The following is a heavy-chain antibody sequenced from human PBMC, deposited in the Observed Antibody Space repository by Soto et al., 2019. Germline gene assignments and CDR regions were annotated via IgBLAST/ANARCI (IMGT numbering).Heavy chain of an antibody. Sequence: PGGSLRLSCTDSGFTFSNYWMNWVRQAAGKGLEWVANIKQDGSEKYYVDSVKGRFTISRDNAKNSLYLQMNSLRAEDTAVYFCASSPLYCSGGRCYSTNYFQHWGQGTLVTVSS. CDR3: ASSPLYCSGGRCYSTNYFQH. CDR1: GFTFSNYW. J-gene: IGHJ1*01. CDR2: IKQDGSEK. V-gene: IGHV3-7*01. D-gene: IGHD2-15*01.